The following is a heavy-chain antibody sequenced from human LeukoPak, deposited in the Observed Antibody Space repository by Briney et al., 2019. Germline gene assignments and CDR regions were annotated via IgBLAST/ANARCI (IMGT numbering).Heavy chain of an antibody. V-gene: IGHV3-30*02. Sequence: GSLRLSCAASGFTFSSYGMHWVRQAPGKGLEWVAFIRYDGSNKYYGDSVKGRFTISRDNAKNTLYLQMNSLRAEDTAVYYCTRGGVDYWGQGTLVTVSS. D-gene: IGHD5-12*01. CDR2: IRYDGSNK. J-gene: IGHJ4*02. CDR1: GFTFSSYG. CDR3: TRGGVDY.